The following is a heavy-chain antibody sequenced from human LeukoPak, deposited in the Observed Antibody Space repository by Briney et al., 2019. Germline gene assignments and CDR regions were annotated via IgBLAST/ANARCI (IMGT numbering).Heavy chain of an antibody. V-gene: IGHV1-69*13. D-gene: IGHD3-16*01. J-gene: IGHJ5*02. CDR1: GGTFSNYA. Sequence: ASVKVSCKASGGTFSNYAITWVRQAPGQGLECMGGIVPVFGTADYAQKFQDRVTITADESTGTAYMELSSLRVEDTAIYYCARWDAHYYEGDNWFDPWGQGTLVTVSS. CDR2: IVPVFGTA. CDR3: ARWDAHYYEGDNWFDP.